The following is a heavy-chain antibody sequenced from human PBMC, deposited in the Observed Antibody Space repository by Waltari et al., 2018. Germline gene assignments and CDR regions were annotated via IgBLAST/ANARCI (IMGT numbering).Heavy chain of an antibody. V-gene: IGHV4-39*01. Sequence: QLQLQESGPGLVKPSETLSLTCTVSGGSISSRSYSWGWIRQPPGKGLEWIGSIYYSGSTYYNPSLKSRVTISVDTSKNQFSLKLSSVTAADTAVYYCARQIVGATYYFDYWGQGTLVTVSS. CDR3: ARQIVGATYYFDY. CDR2: IYYSGST. D-gene: IGHD1-26*01. J-gene: IGHJ4*02. CDR1: GGSISSRSYS.